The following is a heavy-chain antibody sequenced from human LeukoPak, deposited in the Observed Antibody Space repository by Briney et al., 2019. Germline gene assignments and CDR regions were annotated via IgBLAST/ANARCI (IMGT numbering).Heavy chain of an antibody. CDR1: GFTFSDYY. J-gene: IGHJ4*02. CDR2: ISSSGRTI. Sequence: GGALRLSCAASGFTFSDYYMSWIRQAPGKGLEGVSYISSSGRTIYYADPVKARLTISRDNDKNSLYLQMNSLRAEDTAVYYCARDLRFLEWLFDYWGQGTLVTVSS. CDR3: ARDLRFLEWLFDY. D-gene: IGHD3-3*01. V-gene: IGHV3-11*01.